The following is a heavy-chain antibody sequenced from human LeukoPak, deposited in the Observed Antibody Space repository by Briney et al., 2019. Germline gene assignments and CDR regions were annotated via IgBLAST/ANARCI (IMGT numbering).Heavy chain of an antibody. V-gene: IGHV1-69*06. D-gene: IGHD3-10*01. J-gene: IGHJ4*02. CDR2: IIPIFGTA. CDR3: ARAYYYGSGSYSNYFDY. Sequence: GASVKVSCKASGGTFSSYAISWVRQAPGQGLEWMGGIIPIFGTANYAQKFQGRVTITADKSTSTAYMELSSLRSGDTAVYYCARAYYYGSGSYSNYFDYWGQGTLVTVSS. CDR1: GGTFSSYA.